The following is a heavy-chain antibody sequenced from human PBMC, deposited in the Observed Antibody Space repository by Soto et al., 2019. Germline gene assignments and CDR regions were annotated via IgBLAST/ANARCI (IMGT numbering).Heavy chain of an antibody. J-gene: IGHJ4*02. CDR3: ARGRPGDFYDSSGYYPGDY. Sequence: QVQLVQSGAEVKKPGASVKVSCKASGYTFTSYGISWVRQAPGQGFEWMGWISAYNGNTNYAQKLQGRVTMTTDTSTSTAYMELRSLRSDDTAVYYCARGRPGDFYDSSGYYPGDYWGQGTLVTVSS. V-gene: IGHV1-18*01. D-gene: IGHD3-22*01. CDR2: ISAYNGNT. CDR1: GYTFTSYG.